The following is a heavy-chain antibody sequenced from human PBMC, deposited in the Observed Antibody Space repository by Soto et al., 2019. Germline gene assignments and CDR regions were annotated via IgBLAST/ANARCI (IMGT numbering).Heavy chain of an antibody. Sequence: ASVKVSCKASGYTFTSYGISWVRQAPGQGLEWMGWINAYNANTNYAQKLQGRVTMTTDTSTSTAYMELRSLRSDDTAVYYCARDPVAGTYFDYWGQGTLVTVSS. CDR2: INAYNANT. D-gene: IGHD6-19*01. V-gene: IGHV1-18*01. CDR3: ARDPVAGTYFDY. J-gene: IGHJ4*02. CDR1: GYTFTSYG.